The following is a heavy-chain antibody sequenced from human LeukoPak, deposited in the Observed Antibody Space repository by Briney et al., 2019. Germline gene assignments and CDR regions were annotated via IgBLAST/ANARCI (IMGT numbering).Heavy chain of an antibody. CDR2: ITDSGGST. D-gene: IGHD2-15*01. CDR1: GFTFNSYA. CDR3: AKDPDIVVVVAATGFDY. V-gene: IGHV3-23*01. J-gene: IGHJ4*02. Sequence: PGGSLRLSCAASGFTFNSYAMTWVRQAPGKGLEWVSSITDSGGSTYYADSVKGRFTISRDNSKNTLYLQMNSLRAEDTAVYYCAKDPDIVVVVAATGFDYWGQGTLVTVSS.